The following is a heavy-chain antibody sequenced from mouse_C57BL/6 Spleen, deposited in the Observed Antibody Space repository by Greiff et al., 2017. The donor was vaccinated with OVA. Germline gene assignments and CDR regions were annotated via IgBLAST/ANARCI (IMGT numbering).Heavy chain of an antibody. CDR1: GFSLTSYG. CDR3: ARGDYYGSSYGFAY. V-gene: IGHV2-6*03. Sequence: VQLQQSGPGLVAPSQSLSITCTVSGFSLTSYGVHWVRQPPGKGLEWLVVIWSDGSTTYNSALKSRLSISKDNSKSQVFLKMNSLQTDDTAMYYCARGDYYGSSYGFAYWGQGTLVTVSA. D-gene: IGHD1-1*01. CDR2: IWSDGST. J-gene: IGHJ3*01.